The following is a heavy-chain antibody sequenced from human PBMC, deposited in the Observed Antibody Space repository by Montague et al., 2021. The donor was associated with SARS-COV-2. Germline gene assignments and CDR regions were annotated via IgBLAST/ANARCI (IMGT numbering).Heavy chain of an antibody. J-gene: IGHJ4*02. V-gene: IGHV4-39*01. CDR1: GGSISSSSYY. CDR3: SKGGGIGVSDS. CDR2: IYYSGST. Sequence: SETLSLTCTVSGGSISSSSYYWGWIRQPPGKGLEWIGSIYYSGSTYYNPSLKSRVTISVDTSRNQVFLNLRSVTATDTAVYCCSKGGGIGVSDSWGQGTLVTVSS. D-gene: IGHD6-19*01.